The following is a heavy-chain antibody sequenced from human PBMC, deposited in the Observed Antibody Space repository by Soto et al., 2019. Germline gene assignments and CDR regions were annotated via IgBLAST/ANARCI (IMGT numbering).Heavy chain of an antibody. CDR3: AADATAWQQMVPSDY. V-gene: IGHV1-58*01. CDR1: GFTFTSSA. D-gene: IGHD2-8*01. J-gene: IGHJ4*02. Sequence: GASVKVSCKASGFTFTSSAFQWVRQARGQRLEGIGWIAVGSGYTNYAQRFQDRVTLTRDMSTATTYMELSRLTSEDTAIYYCAADATAWQQMVPSDYWGQGTLVTVSS. CDR2: IAVGSGYT.